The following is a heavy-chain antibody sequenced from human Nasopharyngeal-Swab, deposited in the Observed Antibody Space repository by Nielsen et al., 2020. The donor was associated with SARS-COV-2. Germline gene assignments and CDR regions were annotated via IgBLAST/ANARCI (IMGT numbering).Heavy chain of an antibody. CDR3: AREDYGDYYGMDV. D-gene: IGHD4-17*01. V-gene: IGHV4-39*07. CDR2: IYHSGST. CDR1: GGSISSSSYY. J-gene: IGHJ6*02. Sequence: SETLSLTCTVSGGSISSSSYYWGWIRQPPGKGLEWIGSIYHSGSTYYNPSLKSRVTISVDTSKNQFSLKLSSVTAADTAVYYCAREDYGDYYGMDVWGQGTTVTVSS.